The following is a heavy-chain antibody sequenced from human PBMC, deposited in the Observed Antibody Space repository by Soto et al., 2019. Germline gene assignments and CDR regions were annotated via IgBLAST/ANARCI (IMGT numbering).Heavy chain of an antibody. V-gene: IGHV3-23*01. Sequence: VQLFASGGGSARPGGSLRLSCTASGVTFTSYGMGWVRQAPGKGLQWVSTIRGDGGQTHYTDSVKGRFSISRDNSKNTLYLQMDSLRAEDTAMYFCARDVGLASDDFFAYWGQGTQVTVSS. D-gene: IGHD2-15*01. CDR3: ARDVGLASDDFFAY. CDR2: IRGDGGQT. J-gene: IGHJ4*02. CDR1: GVTFTSYG.